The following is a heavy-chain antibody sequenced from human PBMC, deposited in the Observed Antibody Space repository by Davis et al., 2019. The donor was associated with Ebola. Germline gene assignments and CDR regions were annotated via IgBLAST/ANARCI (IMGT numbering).Heavy chain of an antibody. Sequence: ASVKVSCKTSGYSFVSYGISWVRQAPGQGLEWMGGISSYNGNTNYAQKLQGRVTMTTDTSTSTAYMELRSLRSDDTAVYYCASQGYCTGGVCHSSLYYGMDVWGQGTTVTVSS. CDR2: ISSYNGNT. V-gene: IGHV1-18*01. J-gene: IGHJ6*02. CDR3: ASQGYCTGGVCHSSLYYGMDV. CDR1: GYSFVSYG. D-gene: IGHD2-8*02.